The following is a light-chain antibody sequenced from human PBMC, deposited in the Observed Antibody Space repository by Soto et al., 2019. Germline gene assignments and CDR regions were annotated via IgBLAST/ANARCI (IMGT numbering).Light chain of an antibody. CDR3: MQPLQSWT. Sequence: MTQSPSSLSASVGDRVTITCRASQSLLHSNGYNYLGWYLQKPGQSPQLLIYLGSNRASGVPDRFSGSGSGTDFTLKISRVEAEDVGVYYCMQPLQSWTFGQGTKVDIK. CDR1: QSLLHSNGYNY. V-gene: IGKV2-28*01. CDR2: LGS. J-gene: IGKJ1*01.